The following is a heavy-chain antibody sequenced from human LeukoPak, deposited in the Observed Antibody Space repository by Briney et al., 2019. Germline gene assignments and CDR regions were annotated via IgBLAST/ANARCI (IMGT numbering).Heavy chain of an antibody. V-gene: IGHV1-69*06. CDR2: IIPIFGTA. Sequence: SVKVSCKASGYTFTSYGISWVRQAPGQGLEWMGGIIPIFGTANYAQKFQGRVTITADKSTSTAYMELSSLRSEDTAVYYCASLRDKTFGELQFDYWGQGTLVTVSS. CDR1: GYTFTSYG. J-gene: IGHJ4*02. D-gene: IGHD3-10*01. CDR3: ASLRDKTFGELQFDY.